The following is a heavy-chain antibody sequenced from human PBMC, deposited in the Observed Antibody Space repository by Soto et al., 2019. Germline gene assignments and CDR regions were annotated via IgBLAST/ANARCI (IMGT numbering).Heavy chain of an antibody. J-gene: IGHJ3*01. CDR1: GFILNNYA. D-gene: IGHD7-27*01. CDR3: VKRGRKWGAFDF. Sequence: VQLLESGGDLVQPGGSLRISCVASGFILNNYAMSWVRQAPGKGLEWVSTIGGTDGDSDGVPWYEDSVKGRFTISRDSSANNLFLHMDNLSAEDSALYYCVKRGRKWGAFDFWGQGTTVVGSS. CDR2: IGGTDGDSDGVP. V-gene: IGHV3-23*01.